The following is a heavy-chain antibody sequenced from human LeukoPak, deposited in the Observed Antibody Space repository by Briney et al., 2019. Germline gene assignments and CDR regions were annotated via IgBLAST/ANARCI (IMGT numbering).Heavy chain of an antibody. CDR3: AGGQLWFGEA. J-gene: IGHJ4*02. V-gene: IGHV3-7*01. CDR1: GFTFSTYW. CDR2: INQDGSEK. Sequence: PGGSLRLSCAASGFTFSTYWMSWVRQTPGKGLEWVANINQDGSEKNYVDSVTGRFTISRDNTKNSVYLQMNSLSVEDTAVYYCAGGQLWFGEAWGQGTLVTVSS. D-gene: IGHD3-10*01.